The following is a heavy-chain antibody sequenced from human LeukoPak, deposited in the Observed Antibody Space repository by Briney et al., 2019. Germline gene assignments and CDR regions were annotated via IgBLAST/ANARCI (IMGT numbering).Heavy chain of an antibody. CDR3: ARDRGGSDYVWGSCGPHWFDP. CDR2: IYYSGST. J-gene: IGHJ5*02. Sequence: SQTLSLTCTVSGGSISSGGYYWSWIRQHPGKGLEWIGYIYYSGSTYYNPSLKSRVTISVDTSKNQFSLKLSSVTAADTAVHYCARDRGGSDYVWGSCGPHWFDPWGQGTLVTVSS. D-gene: IGHD3-16*01. CDR1: GGSISSGGYY. V-gene: IGHV4-31*03.